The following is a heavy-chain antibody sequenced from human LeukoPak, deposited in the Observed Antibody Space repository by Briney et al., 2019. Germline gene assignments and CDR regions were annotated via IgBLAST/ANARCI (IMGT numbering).Heavy chain of an antibody. Sequence: GASVKVSCKASGYTFASYGISWVRQAPGQGLEWMGWISAYNGNTNYAQKLQGRVTMTTDTSTSTAYMELRSLRSDDTAVYYCARVIKVAARPLYYYYYYMDVWGKGTTVTVSS. J-gene: IGHJ6*03. D-gene: IGHD6-6*01. CDR1: GYTFASYG. CDR3: ARVIKVAARPLYYYYYYMDV. V-gene: IGHV1-18*01. CDR2: ISAYNGNT.